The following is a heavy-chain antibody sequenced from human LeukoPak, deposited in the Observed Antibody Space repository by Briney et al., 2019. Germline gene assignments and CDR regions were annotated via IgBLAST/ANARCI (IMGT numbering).Heavy chain of an antibody. CDR3: AKTYSSSWHNWYFDL. Sequence: PSETLSLTCTVSGGSISSYYWSWIRQPPGKGLEWIGYIYYSGSTNYNPSLKSRVTISVDTSKNQFSLKLSSATAADTAVYYCAKTYSSSWHNWYFDLWGRGTLVTVSS. V-gene: IGHV4-59*08. D-gene: IGHD6-13*01. CDR2: IYYSGST. CDR1: GGSISSYY. J-gene: IGHJ2*01.